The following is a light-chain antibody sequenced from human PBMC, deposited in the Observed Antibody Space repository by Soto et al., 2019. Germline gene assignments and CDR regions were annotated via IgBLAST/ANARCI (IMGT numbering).Light chain of an antibody. CDR3: QQYNTYVSLS. CDR1: QTISTW. J-gene: IGKJ4*01. CDR2: KAS. V-gene: IGKV1-5*03. Sequence: DILMTQSPSTLSASVGDRVTITCRASQTISTWVAWYQQKPGKAPKLLIYKASSLESGVQSRFSGGGSGTEFTLTISSLQPDDFASYYCQQYNTYVSLSCGGGTKVDLK.